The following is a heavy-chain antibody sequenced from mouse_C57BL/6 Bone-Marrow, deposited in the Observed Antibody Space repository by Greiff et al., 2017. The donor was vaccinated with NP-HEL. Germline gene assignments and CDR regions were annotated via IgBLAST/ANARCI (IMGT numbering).Heavy chain of an antibody. CDR1: GFTFSDYY. CDR3: ARDYSNYFLFDY. J-gene: IGHJ2*01. D-gene: IGHD2-5*01. Sequence: EVQLQESEGGLVQPGSSMKLSCTASGFTFSDYYMAWVRQVPEKGLEWVANINYDGSSTYYLDSLKSRFIISRDNAKNILYLQMSSLKSEDTATYYCARDYSNYFLFDYWGQGTTLTVSS. V-gene: IGHV5-16*01. CDR2: INYDGSST.